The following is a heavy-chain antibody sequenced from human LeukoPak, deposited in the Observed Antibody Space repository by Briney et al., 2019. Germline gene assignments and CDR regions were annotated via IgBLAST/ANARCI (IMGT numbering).Heavy chain of an antibody. D-gene: IGHD3-3*01. J-gene: IGHJ6*02. Sequence: PGGSLRLSCAASGFTFSSYAMHWVRQAPGKGLEWVAVISYDGSNKYYADSVKGRFTISRDNSKNTLYLQMNSLRAEDTALYYCVKDRDFWSGLDVWGQGTMVTVS. V-gene: IGHV3-30-3*01. CDR2: ISYDGSNK. CDR1: GFTFSSYA. CDR3: VKDRDFWSGLDV.